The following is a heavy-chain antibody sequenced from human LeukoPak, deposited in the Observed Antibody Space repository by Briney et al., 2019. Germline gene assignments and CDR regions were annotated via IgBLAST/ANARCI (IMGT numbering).Heavy chain of an antibody. Sequence: GGSLRLSCAASGFTFSSYGMHWVRQAPGKGLEWVAFIRYDGNNKYYADSVKGRFTISRDNSKNTLYLQMNSLRDEDTAVYYCGGGAGDAVDIWGQGTMVTVSS. CDR1: GFTFSSYG. D-gene: IGHD1-26*01. CDR3: GGGAGDAVDI. J-gene: IGHJ3*02. CDR2: IRYDGNNK. V-gene: IGHV3-30*02.